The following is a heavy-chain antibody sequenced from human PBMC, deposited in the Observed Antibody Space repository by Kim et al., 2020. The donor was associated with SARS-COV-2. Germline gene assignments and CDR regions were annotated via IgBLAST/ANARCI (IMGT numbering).Heavy chain of an antibody. CDR1: GFTFSSYG. V-gene: IGHV3-30*18. J-gene: IGHJ6*04. D-gene: IGHD6-19*01. Sequence: GGSLRLSCAASGFTFSSYGMHWVRQAPGKGLEWVAVISYDGSNKYYADSVKDRFTNSRDNSKNTLYLQMTSRRAEDTAVYYCAKECGSGWSLPYYYYYYGRDVGGKETTVAVSS. CDR3: AKECGSGWSLPYYYYYYGRDV. CDR2: ISYDGSNK.